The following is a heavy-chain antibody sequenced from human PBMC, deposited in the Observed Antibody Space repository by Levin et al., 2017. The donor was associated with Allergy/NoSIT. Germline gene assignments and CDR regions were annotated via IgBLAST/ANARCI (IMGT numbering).Heavy chain of an antibody. J-gene: IGHJ4*02. CDR2: INQHGNEK. CDR3: ARDGVAPGVYFDS. CDR1: GFTFSDYW. V-gene: IGHV3-7*01. Sequence: GGSLRLSCAASGFTFSDYWMNWARQAPGKGLEWVANINQHGNEKYYVDSVKGRFTISRDNPKNSLDLQMNSLRAEDTAVYYCARDGVAPGVYFDSWGQGVLVIVSS. D-gene: IGHD3-3*01.